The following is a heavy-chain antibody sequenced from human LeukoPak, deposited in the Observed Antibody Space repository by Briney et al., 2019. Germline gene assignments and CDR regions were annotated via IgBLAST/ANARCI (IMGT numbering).Heavy chain of an antibody. V-gene: IGHV1-2*02. CDR3: AIWGYSSSFDY. Sequence: ASVKVSCKASGYTFIVYYMYRVRQAPGQGLERMGWINPNSGGTNYAQKFQGRVTMTRDTSISTAYMELSRLRSDDTAVYYCAIWGYSSSFDYWGQGTLVTVSS. D-gene: IGHD6-19*01. J-gene: IGHJ4*02. CDR1: GYTFIVYY. CDR2: INPNSGGT.